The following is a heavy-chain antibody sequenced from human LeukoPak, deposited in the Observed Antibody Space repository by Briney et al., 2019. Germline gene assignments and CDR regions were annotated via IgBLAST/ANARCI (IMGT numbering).Heavy chain of an antibody. D-gene: IGHD5-18*01. CDR2: IYYSGST. J-gene: IGHJ4*02. CDR1: GGSISTYY. V-gene: IGHV4-59*01. Sequence: LSETLSLTCTVSGGSISTYYWSWIRQPPGKGLEWIGYIYYSGSTNSNPSLKSRVIISVDTSKNQFSLKLSSVTAADTAVYYCARHEDTAMVVSPFDYWGQGTLVTVSS. CDR3: ARHEDTAMVVSPFDY.